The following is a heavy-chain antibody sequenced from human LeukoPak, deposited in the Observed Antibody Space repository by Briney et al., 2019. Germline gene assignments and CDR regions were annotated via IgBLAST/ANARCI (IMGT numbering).Heavy chain of an antibody. V-gene: IGHV1-8*02. CDR1: GYTFTSYG. D-gene: IGHD6-13*01. J-gene: IGHJ5*02. Sequence: GASVKVSCKASGYTFTSYGISWVRQATGQGLEWMGWMNPNSGNTGYAQKFQGRVTMTRNTSISTAYMELSSLRSEDTAVYYCARSPYSSSGWFDPWGQGTPVTVSS. CDR3: ARSPYSSSGWFDP. CDR2: MNPNSGNT.